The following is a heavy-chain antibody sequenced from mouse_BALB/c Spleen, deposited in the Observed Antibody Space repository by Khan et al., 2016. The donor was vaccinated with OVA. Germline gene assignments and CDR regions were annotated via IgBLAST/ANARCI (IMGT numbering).Heavy chain of an antibody. Sequence: EVELVESGGGLVQPGGSRKLSCAASGFTFSSFGMHWVRQAPEKGLEWVAYISSGSTTIYYADTVKGRFTISRDNPKNPLFLQMTSLRSEDTAIYYCTRREGLYAMDYWGQGTSVTVSS. J-gene: IGHJ4*01. V-gene: IGHV5-17*02. CDR2: ISSGSTTI. CDR1: GFTFSSFG. D-gene: IGHD3-3*01. CDR3: TRREGLYAMDY.